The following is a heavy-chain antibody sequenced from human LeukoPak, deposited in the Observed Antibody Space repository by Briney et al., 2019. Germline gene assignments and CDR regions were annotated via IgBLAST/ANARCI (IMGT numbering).Heavy chain of an antibody. CDR1: GESFSGYY. V-gene: IGHV4-34*01. CDR2: INHSGST. CDR3: ARVERAAPGTDVNDY. D-gene: IGHD6-13*01. J-gene: IGHJ4*02. Sequence: SETLSLTCAVYGESFSGYYWSWIRQPPGKGLEWIGEINHSGSTNYNPSLKSRVTVSVDTSKNQFSLKLSSVTAADTAVYYCARVERAAPGTDVNDYWGQGTLVTVSS.